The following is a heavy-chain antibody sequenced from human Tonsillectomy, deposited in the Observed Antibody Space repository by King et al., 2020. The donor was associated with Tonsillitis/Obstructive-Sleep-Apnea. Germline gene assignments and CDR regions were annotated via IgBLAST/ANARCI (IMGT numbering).Heavy chain of an antibody. D-gene: IGHD1-7*01. J-gene: IGHJ4*02. Sequence: VQLVESGGGLVQPGGSLRLSCAASGFTFSSYWMHWVRHAPGKGLVWLSRINNDGNSTNYADSVKGRFTISRDNAKNTLYLQMNSLRAEDTAVYYCATWNSATYWGQGTLVTVSS. CDR1: GFTFSSYW. V-gene: IGHV3-74*02. CDR3: ATWNSATY. CDR2: INNDGNST.